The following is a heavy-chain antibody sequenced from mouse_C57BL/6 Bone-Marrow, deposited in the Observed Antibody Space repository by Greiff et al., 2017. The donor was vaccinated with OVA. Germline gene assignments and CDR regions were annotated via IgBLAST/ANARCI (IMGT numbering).Heavy chain of an antibody. Sequence: EVKLMESGGDLVKPGGSLKLSCAASGFTFSSYGMSWVRQTPDKRLEWVATISSGGSYTYYPDSVKGRFTISRDNAKNTLYLQMSSLKSEDTAMYYCARHRIYYGNLCDYWGQGTTLTVSS. D-gene: IGHD2-1*01. CDR1: GFTFSSYG. J-gene: IGHJ2*01. CDR2: ISSGGSYT. CDR3: ARHRIYYGNLCDY. V-gene: IGHV5-6*01.